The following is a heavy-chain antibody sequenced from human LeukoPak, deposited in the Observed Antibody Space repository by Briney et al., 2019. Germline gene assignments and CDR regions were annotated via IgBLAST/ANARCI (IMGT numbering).Heavy chain of an antibody. V-gene: IGHV3-23*01. CDR2: IRGGGGTT. CDR3: ARGGYCSSSICYSLNAFDI. J-gene: IGHJ3*02. D-gene: IGHD2-2*01. Sequence: PGGSLRLSCAASGFTFSSYAINWVRQAPGKGLEWVSVIRGGGGTTDYADSVQGRFTISRDNSKNTVYLQMNSLRAEDTAAYYCARGGYCSSSICYSLNAFDIWGQGTMFTVSS. CDR1: GFTFSSYA.